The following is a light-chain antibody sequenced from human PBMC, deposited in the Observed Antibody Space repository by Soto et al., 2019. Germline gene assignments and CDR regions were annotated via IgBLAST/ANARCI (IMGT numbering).Light chain of an antibody. CDR2: LAS. V-gene: IGKV1-9*01. Sequence: DIQLTQSPSFLSASVGDRVTITCRASQGISSYLAWYQQQPGKAPSLLIYLASTLQSGVPSRFSGSGSGTEFTLTLGGLQPEDFATYCCQYLNGFPLTFGAGTKVESK. CDR3: QYLNGFPLT. J-gene: IGKJ4*01. CDR1: QGISSY.